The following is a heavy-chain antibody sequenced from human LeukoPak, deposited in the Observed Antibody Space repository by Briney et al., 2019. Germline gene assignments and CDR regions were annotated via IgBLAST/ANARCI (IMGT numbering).Heavy chain of an antibody. CDR1: GFTFNSYA. Sequence: GGSLRLSCAASGFTFNSYAMSWVRQAPGKGLEWVSSISGSGGSTCYADSVKGRFTISRDNSKNTLYLQMNSLRAEDTAVYYCAKVWYRIAAAGYYFDYWGQGTLVTVSS. CDR3: AKVWYRIAAAGYYFDY. V-gene: IGHV3-23*01. D-gene: IGHD6-13*01. CDR2: ISGSGGST. J-gene: IGHJ4*02.